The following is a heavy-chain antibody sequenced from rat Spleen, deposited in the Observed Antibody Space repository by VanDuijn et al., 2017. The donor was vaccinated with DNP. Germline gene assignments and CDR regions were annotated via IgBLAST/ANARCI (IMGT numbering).Heavy chain of an antibody. CDR3: ASTQYSGDVNWFAY. CDR1: GHSITNSYR. D-gene: IGHD1-1*01. Sequence: EVQLQESGPGLVKPSQSLSLTCSVTGHSITNSYRWNWIRKFPGNKLEWMGYVNSAGNTRYNPSIKSRISITRDISKNQFFLQVDSVTAEDTATYYCASTQYSGDVNWFAYWGPGTLVSVSS. J-gene: IGHJ3*01. V-gene: IGHV3-3*01. CDR2: VNSAGNT.